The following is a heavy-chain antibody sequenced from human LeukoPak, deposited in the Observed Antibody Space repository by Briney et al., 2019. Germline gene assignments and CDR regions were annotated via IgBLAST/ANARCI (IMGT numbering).Heavy chain of an antibody. Sequence: GGSLRLSCAASGFTFSSYSMNWVRQAPGKGLEWGSYISSSSDHIYYADSVKGRFTISRDNAKNSLYLQMNSLGVEDTAVYYCARGGVRGYSGYDDYWGQGTLVTVSS. J-gene: IGHJ4*02. D-gene: IGHD5-12*01. V-gene: IGHV3-21*05. CDR2: ISSSSDHI. CDR1: GFTFSSYS. CDR3: ARGGVRGYSGYDDY.